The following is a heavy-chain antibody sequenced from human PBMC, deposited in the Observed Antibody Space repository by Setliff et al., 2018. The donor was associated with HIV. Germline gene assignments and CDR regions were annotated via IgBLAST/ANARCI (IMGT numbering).Heavy chain of an antibody. CDR2: IYPGDSDI. CDR3: ARRLNAVGFGDYEGYFDV. D-gene: IGHD2-21*01. J-gene: IGHJ2*01. Sequence: PGESLKISCKGSGYTFTNYWIGWVRQMPGKGLEWMGIIYPGDSDIIYRPSFQGQVTISAGKSISTAYLQWSSLKASGTAMYYCARRLNAVGFGDYEGYFDVWGRGTQVTVSS. CDR1: GYTFTNYW. V-gene: IGHV5-51*01.